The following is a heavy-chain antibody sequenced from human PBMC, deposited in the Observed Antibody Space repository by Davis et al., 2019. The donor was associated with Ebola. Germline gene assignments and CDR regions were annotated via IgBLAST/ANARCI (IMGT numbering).Heavy chain of an antibody. CDR1: GFTFSSYA. D-gene: IGHD2/OR15-2a*01. Sequence: GESLKISCAASGFTFSSYAMSWVRQAPGKGLEWVSAISGSGGSTYYADSVKGRFTISRDNSKNTVYLQMNSLRDEDTAGYYCVKGRRHCVGTVCYPYEYYYYAMDMWGQGTTVIVSS. V-gene: IGHV3-23*01. J-gene: IGHJ6*02. CDR3: VKGRRHCVGTVCYPYEYYYYAMDM. CDR2: ISGSGGST.